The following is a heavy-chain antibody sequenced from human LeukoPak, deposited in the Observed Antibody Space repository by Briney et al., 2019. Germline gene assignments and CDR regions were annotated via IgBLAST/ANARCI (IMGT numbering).Heavy chain of an antibody. J-gene: IGHJ3*02. D-gene: IGHD3-22*01. CDR1: GFTFSSYG. CDR2: IRYDGSNK. CDR3: AKVSTYFDSSGDDAFDI. V-gene: IGHV3-30*02. Sequence: GGSLRLSCAASGFTFSSYGMHWVCQAPGKGLEWVAVIRYDGSNKKYADSVKGRLTISTDNSKNTLYLQMTVLRPEDTAVYFCAKVSTYFDSSGDDAFDIWGQGTMVTVSS.